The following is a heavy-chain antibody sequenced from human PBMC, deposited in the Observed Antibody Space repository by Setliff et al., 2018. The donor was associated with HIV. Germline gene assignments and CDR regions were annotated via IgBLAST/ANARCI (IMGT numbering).Heavy chain of an antibody. Sequence: SGPTLVNPTQTLTLTCTFSGFSLSTSGVGVGWIRQPPGKALDWLAITYWDDDTRYNASLKSRLTISKDTSKNQVVLTMTNMDPVDTATYYCAQIRADSYGYGALGFWGQGTLVTVS. CDR3: AQIRADSYGYGALGF. CDR1: GFSLSTSGVG. V-gene: IGHV2-5*02. CDR2: TYWDDDT. D-gene: IGHD5-18*01. J-gene: IGHJ4*02.